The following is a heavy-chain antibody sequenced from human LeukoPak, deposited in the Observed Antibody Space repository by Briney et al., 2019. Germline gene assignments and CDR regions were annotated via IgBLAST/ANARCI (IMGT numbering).Heavy chain of an antibody. V-gene: IGHV4-31*11. D-gene: IGHD3-22*01. Sequence: PSETLSLTCAVSGGSISSSNWWSWVRQHPGKGLEWIGYIYYSGSTYYNPSLKSRVTISVDTSKNQFSLKLSSVTAADTAVYYCARAAHDSSGSIPFDYWGQGTLVTVSS. CDR3: ARAAHDSSGSIPFDY. CDR1: GGSISSSNW. CDR2: IYYSGST. J-gene: IGHJ4*02.